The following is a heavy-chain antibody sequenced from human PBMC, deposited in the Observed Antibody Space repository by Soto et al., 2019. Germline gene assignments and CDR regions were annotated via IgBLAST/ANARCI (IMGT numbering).Heavy chain of an antibody. Sequence: SETLSLTCKVSGTSVRHFYWSWIRQSAGKGLEWIGRIYSTGTTNFNPSPKRRLTMSMDMSKNQVPLNLTSVTAADTAVYYCVRDRADFSSTYYHYFSVWGRGTLVTVSS. V-gene: IGHV4-4*07. CDR2: IYSTGTT. CDR1: GTSVRHFY. CDR3: VRDRADFSSTYYHYFSV. D-gene: IGHD6-13*01. J-gene: IGHJ2*01.